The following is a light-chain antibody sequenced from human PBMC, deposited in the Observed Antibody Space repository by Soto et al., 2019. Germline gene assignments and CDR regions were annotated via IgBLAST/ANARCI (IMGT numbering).Light chain of an antibody. Sequence: DIQLTQSPDSLSASVGDRVTITCRASQTIRTFLNWYQQKSGKAPKVLIYSASTLQSGVPSRFSGSGSGTEFTLTISSLQSEDFAVYYCQQYNNWPLTFGGGTKVDIK. J-gene: IGKJ4*01. CDR2: SAS. CDR1: QTIRTF. V-gene: IGKV1-39*01. CDR3: QQYNNWPLT.